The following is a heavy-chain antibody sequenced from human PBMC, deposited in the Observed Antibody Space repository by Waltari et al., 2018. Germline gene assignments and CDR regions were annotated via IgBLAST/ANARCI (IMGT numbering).Heavy chain of an antibody. J-gene: IGHJ6*03. CDR1: GGSFSGYY. CDR2: IHHSGST. CDR3: ARTIVVVPAAILYYYYYMDV. Sequence: QVQLQQWGAGLLKPSETLSLTCAVYGGSFSGYYWSWIRQPPGKGLEWIGEIHHSGSTNYNPSLKSRVTISVDTSKNQFSLKLSSVTAADTAVYYCARTIVVVPAAILYYYYYMDVWGKGTTVTISS. D-gene: IGHD2-2*02. V-gene: IGHV4-34*01.